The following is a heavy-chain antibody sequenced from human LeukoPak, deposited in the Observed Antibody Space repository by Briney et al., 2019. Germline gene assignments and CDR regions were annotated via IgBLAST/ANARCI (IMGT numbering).Heavy chain of an antibody. CDR1: GFTVSSNH. CDR2: IYSGGST. Sequence: GGSLRLSSAASGFTVSSNHMSWVRQAPGTGLEWVSVIYSGGSTDYADSVKGRFTISRDNLKNTLYLQMNSLRAEDTAVYYCARGPAGYNWGQGTLVTFSS. J-gene: IGHJ4*02. CDR3: ARGPAGYN. D-gene: IGHD1-1*01. V-gene: IGHV3-53*01.